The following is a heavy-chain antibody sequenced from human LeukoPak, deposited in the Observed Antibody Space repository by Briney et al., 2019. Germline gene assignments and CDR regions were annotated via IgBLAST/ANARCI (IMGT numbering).Heavy chain of an antibody. D-gene: IGHD3-10*01. CDR3: ARLWFGELWSGY. J-gene: IGHJ4*02. V-gene: IGHV1-2*02. CDR2: INPNSGGT. Sequence: ASVKVSCKASGYTVTGYYMHWVRQARGQGLELMGWINPNSGGTNHAQKFQGRVTMTRDTSISTAYMELSSLRAEDTAVYYCARLWFGELWSGYWGQGTLATVSS. CDR1: GYTVTGYY.